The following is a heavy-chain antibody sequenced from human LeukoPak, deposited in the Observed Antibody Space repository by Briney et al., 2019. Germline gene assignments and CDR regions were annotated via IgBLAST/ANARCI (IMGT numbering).Heavy chain of an antibody. CDR3: ARQRGEVYSSGWYAGAFDI. D-gene: IGHD6-19*01. J-gene: IGHJ3*02. CDR2: INPNSGGT. Sequence: ASVKVSCKASGYTFTGYYMHWVRQAPGQGLEWMGWINPNSGGTKYAQKFQGRVTMTRDTSISTAYMELSSLTSDDTAVYYCARQRGEVYSSGWYAGAFDIWGQGTMVTVSS. V-gene: IGHV1-2*02. CDR1: GYTFTGYY.